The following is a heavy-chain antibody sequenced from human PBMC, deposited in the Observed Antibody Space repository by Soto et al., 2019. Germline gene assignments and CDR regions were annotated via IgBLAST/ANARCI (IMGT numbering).Heavy chain of an antibody. D-gene: IGHD1-1*01. J-gene: IGHJ4*02. V-gene: IGHV3-15*07. CDR2: IRTKPEGETI. CDR1: GFSFSSAW. Sequence: EVQLLESGGGLVKPGGSLRLSCAASGFSFSSAWMNWVRQAPGKGLEWVGRIRTKPEGETIDYPAPVKGRFTISRDDSKTTLYLQMTSLKIEDTAVYYCTTGSNEGYWGQGTLVTVSS. CDR3: TTGSNEGY.